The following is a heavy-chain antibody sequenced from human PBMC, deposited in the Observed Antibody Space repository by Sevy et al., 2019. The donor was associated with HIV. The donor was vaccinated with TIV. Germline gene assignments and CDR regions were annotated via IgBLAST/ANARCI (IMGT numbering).Heavy chain of an antibody. CDR1: GGTFSSYA. CDR2: IIPIFGTA. V-gene: IGHV1-69*13. J-gene: IGHJ6*02. D-gene: IGHD2-15*01. CDR3: ARWGDCSGGSCYSGHYYYGMDV. Sequence: ASVKVSCKASGGTFSSYAISWVRQAPGQGLEWMGGIIPIFGTANYAQKFQGGVTITADESTSTAYMEQSSLRYEDTAVYYCARWGDCSGGSCYSGHYYYGMDVWGQGTTVTVSS.